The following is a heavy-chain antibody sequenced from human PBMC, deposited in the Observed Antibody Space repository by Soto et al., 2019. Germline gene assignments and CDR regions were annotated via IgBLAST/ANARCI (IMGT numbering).Heavy chain of an antibody. CDR2: IIPIFGTA. J-gene: IGHJ4*02. CDR3: ALDTSYYYDSSSQTC. CDR1: GGTFSSYA. Sequence: ASVKVSCKASGGTFSSYAISWVRQAPGQGLEWMGGIIPIFGTANYAQKFQGRVTITADKSTSTAYMELSSLRSEDTAVYYCALDTSYYYDSSSQTCWGQGTLVTVSS. D-gene: IGHD3-22*01. V-gene: IGHV1-69*06.